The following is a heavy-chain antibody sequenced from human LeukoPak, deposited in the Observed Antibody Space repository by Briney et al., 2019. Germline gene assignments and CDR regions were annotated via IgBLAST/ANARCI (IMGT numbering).Heavy chain of an antibody. V-gene: IGHV5-51*01. D-gene: IGHD6-13*01. J-gene: IGHJ4*02. CDR3: AKLGAYSSSWYGFVDY. CDR1: GYSFPTYW. CDR2: IYPGDSDT. Sequence: GESLKISCKGSGYSFPTYWIGWVRQMPGKGLEWMGIIYPGDSDTRYSPSFPGQVTISVDKSISTAYLQWSSLKASDTAMYYCAKLGAYSSSWYGFVDYWGQGTLVTVSS.